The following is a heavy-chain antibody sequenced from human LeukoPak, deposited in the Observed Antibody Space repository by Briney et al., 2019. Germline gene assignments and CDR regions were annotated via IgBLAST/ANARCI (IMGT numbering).Heavy chain of an antibody. V-gene: IGHV3-23*01. CDR3: AKDNDYSSSWSFDY. CDR1: GFTFSSYA. Sequence: GGSLRLSCAASGFTFSSYAMSWVRQAPGKGLEWVSGISGSGGSTYYADSVKGRFTISRDNSNNTLYLQMNSLRAEDTAVYYCAKDNDYSSSWSFDYWGQGTLVTISS. D-gene: IGHD6-13*01. J-gene: IGHJ4*02. CDR2: ISGSGGST.